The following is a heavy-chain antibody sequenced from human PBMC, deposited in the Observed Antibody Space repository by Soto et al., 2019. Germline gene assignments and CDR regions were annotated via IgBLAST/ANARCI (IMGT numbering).Heavy chain of an antibody. J-gene: IGHJ4*02. CDR3: AKDLVGASSGYPYYFDY. Sequence: PGGSLRLSCAASGVTFSSYAMSCVRQAPGKGLEWVSAISGSGGSTYYADSVKGRFTISRDHSKNTLYLQMNSLRADDTAVYYCAKDLVGASSGYPYYFDYWGQGT. D-gene: IGHD3-22*01. CDR1: GVTFSSYA. CDR2: ISGSGGST. V-gene: IGHV3-23*01.